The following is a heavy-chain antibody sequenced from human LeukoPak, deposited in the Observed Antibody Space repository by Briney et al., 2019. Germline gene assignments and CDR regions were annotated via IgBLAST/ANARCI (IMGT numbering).Heavy chain of an antibody. J-gene: IGHJ4*02. D-gene: IGHD3-22*01. CDR3: ATSLWPQGGGYWSYYFDY. CDR2: ISYDGSNK. Sequence: PGRSLRLSCAASGFTFSSYAMHWVRQAPGKGLEWVAVISYDGSNKYYADSVKGRFTISRDNSKNTLYLQMNSLRAEDTAVYYCATSLWPQGGGYWSYYFDYWGQGTLVTVSS. V-gene: IGHV3-30*04. CDR1: GFTFSSYA.